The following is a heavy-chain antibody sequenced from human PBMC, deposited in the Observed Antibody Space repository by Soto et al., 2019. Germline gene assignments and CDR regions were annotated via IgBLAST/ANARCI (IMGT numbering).Heavy chain of an antibody. V-gene: IGHV3-21*01. J-gene: IGHJ4*02. D-gene: IGHD3-16*02. CDR3: ATAPRVTFGGVIE. CDR2: ISSSSSYI. Sequence: EVQLVESGGGLVKPGGSLRLSCAASGFTFSSYSMNWVRQAPGKGLEWVSSISSSSSYIYYADSVKGQFTISRDNAKNSLYLQMNTLRAEDTAVYYCATAPRVTFGGVIEWCQGTLVTVSS. CDR1: GFTFSSYS.